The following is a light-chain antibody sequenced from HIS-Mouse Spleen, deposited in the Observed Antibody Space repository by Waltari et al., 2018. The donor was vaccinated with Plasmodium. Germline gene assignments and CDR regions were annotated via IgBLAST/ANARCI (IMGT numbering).Light chain of an antibody. CDR3: CSYAGSSTFVV. Sequence: QPALTQPASVSGSPGQSTTIPCIGTSSDVGSYNFVSWYQQHPGKAPKLMIYEGSKRPSGVSNRFSGSKSGNTASLTSSGLQAEDEADYYCCSYAGSSTFVVFGGGTKLTVL. CDR2: EGS. V-gene: IGLV2-23*03. CDR1: SSDVGSYNF. J-gene: IGLJ2*01.